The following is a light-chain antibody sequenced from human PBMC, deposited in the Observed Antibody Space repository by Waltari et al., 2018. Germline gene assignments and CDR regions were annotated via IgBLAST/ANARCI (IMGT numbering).Light chain of an antibody. CDR1: QSISRN. Sequence: DIQMTQSPSSLSASVGDSVTITCRASQSISRNLNRYQQKPGKAPKNMIYGASGLHGGAPFRFTGSGSGTDFTLTISALQPEDFATYFCQQSYGTPRTFGQGTKVEI. CDR3: QQSYGTPRT. V-gene: IGKV1-39*01. CDR2: GAS. J-gene: IGKJ1*01.